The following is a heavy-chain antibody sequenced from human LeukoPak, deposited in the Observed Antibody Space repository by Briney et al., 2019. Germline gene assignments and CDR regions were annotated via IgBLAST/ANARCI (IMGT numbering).Heavy chain of an antibody. CDR2: INHSGST. V-gene: IGHV4-34*01. CDR3: ASSYCSGGSCYPWGLDY. J-gene: IGHJ4*02. Sequence: SETLSLTCAVYGGSFSGYYWSWIRQPPGKGLEWIGEINHSGSTNYNPSLKSRVTISVDTSKNQFSLKLSSVTAADTAVYYCASSYCSGGSCYPWGLDYWGQGTLVTVSS. D-gene: IGHD2-15*01. CDR1: GGSFSGYY.